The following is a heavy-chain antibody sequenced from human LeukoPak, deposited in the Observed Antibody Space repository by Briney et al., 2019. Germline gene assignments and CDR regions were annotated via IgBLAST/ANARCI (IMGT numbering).Heavy chain of an antibody. J-gene: IGHJ4*02. Sequence: GGSVRLSCAACGFTFSSYAMSWVRQAPGEGVVWVSAISGCVGSTYYADSVKGRFTISRDNSKNTLYLQMNSLRAEDTAVYYCAKYLMVQGVIITPLFDYWGQGTLVTVSS. D-gene: IGHD3-10*01. CDR3: AKYLMVQGVIITPLFDY. CDR2: ISGCVGST. CDR1: GFTFSSYA. V-gene: IGHV3-23*01.